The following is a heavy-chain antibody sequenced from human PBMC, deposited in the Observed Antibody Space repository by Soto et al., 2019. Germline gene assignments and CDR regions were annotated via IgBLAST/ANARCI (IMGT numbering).Heavy chain of an antibody. D-gene: IGHD3-3*01. CDR3: ASVLRFLEWLSAPGFGS. CDR2: INHSGST. CDR1: GGSFSGYY. V-gene: IGHV4-34*01. Sequence: SETLSLTCAVYGGSFSGYYWSWIRQPPGKGLEWIGEINHSGSTNYNPSLKSRVTISVDTSKNQFSLKLSSVTAADTAVYYCASVLRFLEWLSAPGFGSWGQGTLVTVSS. J-gene: IGHJ5*01.